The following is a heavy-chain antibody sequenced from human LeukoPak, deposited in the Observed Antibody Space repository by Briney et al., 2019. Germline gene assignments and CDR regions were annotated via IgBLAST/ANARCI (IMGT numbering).Heavy chain of an antibody. CDR3: ARRSSGIAATDKIDF. Sequence: PGGSLRLSCAASGFSFSYFGINWVRQAPGKGLEWVSSISSSSSYIYYADSVKGRFTISRDNAKNSLFLQMSSLRAEDTAVYYCARRSSGIAATDKIDFWGQGTLVIVSS. V-gene: IGHV3-21*01. D-gene: IGHD6-13*01. J-gene: IGHJ4*02. CDR2: ISSSSSYI. CDR1: GFSFSYFG.